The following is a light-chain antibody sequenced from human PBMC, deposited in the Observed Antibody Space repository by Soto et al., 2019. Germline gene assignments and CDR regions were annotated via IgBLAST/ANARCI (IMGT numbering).Light chain of an antibody. CDR2: AAS. Sequence: DIRMTQSPSSLSASVGDRVTITCRASQDIRNDLGWFQQKPGKAPKRLIYAASSLQSGVPSRFSGSASGTEFTLTISSLQPEDSATYYCLHHNSYPLTFGQGTKVEIK. CDR3: LHHNSYPLT. V-gene: IGKV1-17*01. CDR1: QDIRND. J-gene: IGKJ1*01.